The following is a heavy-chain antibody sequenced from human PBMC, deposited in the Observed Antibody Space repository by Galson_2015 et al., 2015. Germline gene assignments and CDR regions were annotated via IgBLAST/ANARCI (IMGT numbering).Heavy chain of an antibody. CDR2: ISGSGGST. D-gene: IGHD3-16*01. V-gene: IGHV3-23*01. J-gene: IGHJ4*02. CDR1: GFTFSSYA. CDR3: AKGLYDYVWGSIPRPYFDY. Sequence: SLRLSCAASGFTFSSYAMSWVRQAPGKGLEWVSAISGSGGSTYYADSVKGRFTISRDNSKNTLYLQMNSLRAEDTAVYYCAKGLYDYVWGSIPRPYFDYWGQGTLVTVSS.